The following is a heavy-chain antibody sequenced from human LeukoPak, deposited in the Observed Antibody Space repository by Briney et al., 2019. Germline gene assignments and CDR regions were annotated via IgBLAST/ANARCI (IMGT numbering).Heavy chain of an antibody. CDR2: VNPTSGVP. CDR3: AVSIQVAAIPAFDY. V-gene: IGHV1-2*02. D-gene: IGHD2-15*01. J-gene: IGHJ4*02. Sequence: ASVKVSCKASGYTFTGHNRHWMRQAPGQGLEWMGWVNPTSGVPNYAQKFQGRVTMTSDTSVSTAYMELSGLTSDDTAVYFCAVSIQVAAIPAFDYWGQGTVVTVSS. CDR1: GYTFTGHN.